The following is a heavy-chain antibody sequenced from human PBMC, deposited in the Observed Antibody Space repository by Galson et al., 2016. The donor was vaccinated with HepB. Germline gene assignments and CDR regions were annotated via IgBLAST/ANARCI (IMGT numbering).Heavy chain of an antibody. Sequence: ETLSLTCTVSGGSISSRGYYWGWIRQPPGKGLEWIGSIYYSGSTYYNPSLKSRVTISVDTSKNQFSLKLSSVTAADTAVYYCARWTTVVTPNAFDIWGRGTMVTVSS. CDR2: IYYSGST. V-gene: IGHV4-39*01. CDR1: GGSISSRGYY. CDR3: ARWTTVVTPNAFDI. J-gene: IGHJ3*02. D-gene: IGHD4-23*01.